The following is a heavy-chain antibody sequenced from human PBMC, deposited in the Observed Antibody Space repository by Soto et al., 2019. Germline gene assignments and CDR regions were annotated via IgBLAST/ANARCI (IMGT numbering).Heavy chain of an antibody. CDR1: GYTFTSYY. CDR3: ERDIMIVVEPYNWFDP. V-gene: IGHV1-46*01. Sequence: ASVKVSCKASGYTFTSYYMHWVRQAPGQGLEWMGIINPSGGSTSYAQKFQGRVTMTRDTSTSTVYMELSSLRSEDTAVYYCERDIMIVVEPYNWFDPCGQXTLVTVSS. D-gene: IGHD3-22*01. CDR2: INPSGGST. J-gene: IGHJ5*02.